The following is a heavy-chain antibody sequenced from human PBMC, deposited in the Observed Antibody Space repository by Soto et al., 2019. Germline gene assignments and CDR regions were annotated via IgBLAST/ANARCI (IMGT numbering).Heavy chain of an antibody. CDR3: AKGPGYCSGGSCYSSYYYGMDV. V-gene: IGHV3-23*01. CDR2: ISGSGGTT. J-gene: IGHJ6*02. D-gene: IGHD2-15*01. Sequence: GGSLRLSCAASGFTFSTYGMSWVRQAPGRGLEWVSAISGSGGTTYYADSVKGRFTISRDNSSNMLYLQMNSLRAEDTAIYYCAKGPGYCSGGSCYSSYYYGMDVWGQGTKVTVSS. CDR1: GFTFSTYG.